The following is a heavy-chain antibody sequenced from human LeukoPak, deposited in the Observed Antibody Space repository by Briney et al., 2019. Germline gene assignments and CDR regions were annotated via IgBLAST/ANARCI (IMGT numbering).Heavy chain of an antibody. CDR2: ISASGGNT. CDR1: GFTFTKFA. D-gene: IGHD3-9*01. V-gene: IGHV3-23*01. CDR3: ARDYTGYFP. J-gene: IGHJ5*02. Sequence: GGSLRLSCAASGFTFTKFAMSWVRQAPGKGLEWVSAISASGGNTYYADSVKGRFTISRDNSNNTLCLQLNSLRTEDTAVYYCARDYTGYFPWGQGTLVIVSS.